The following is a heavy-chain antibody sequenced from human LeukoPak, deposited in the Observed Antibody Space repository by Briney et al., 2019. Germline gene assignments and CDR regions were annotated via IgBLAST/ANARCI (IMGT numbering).Heavy chain of an antibody. D-gene: IGHD4-23*01. CDR3: ARDTLLATVVTPRVRAFDI. J-gene: IGHJ3*02. CDR2: IYHSGST. CDR1: GYSISSGYY. Sequence: SETLSLTCTVSGYSISSGYYWSWIRQPPGKGLEWIGYIYHSGSTYYNPSLKSRVTISVDRSKNQFSLKLSSVTAADTAVYYCARDTLLATVVTPRVRAFDIWGQGTMVTVSS. V-gene: IGHV4-38-2*02.